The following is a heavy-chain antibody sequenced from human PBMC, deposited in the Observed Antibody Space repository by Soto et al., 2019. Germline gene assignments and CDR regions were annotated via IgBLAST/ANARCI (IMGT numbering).Heavy chain of an antibody. V-gene: IGHV3-53*01. Sequence: DVQLVESGGGLIQPGESLRLSCAAFGLTISGKKYVAWVRQAPGKGLEWVSALYDVDGSFYADSVTGRFTTSSDSSKTTVYLQMNDLRPADTAVYYCATRHEREHAFDVWGRGTTVTISS. CDR1: GLTISGKKY. CDR2: LYDVDGS. D-gene: IGHD1-1*01. CDR3: ATRHEREHAFDV. J-gene: IGHJ3*01.